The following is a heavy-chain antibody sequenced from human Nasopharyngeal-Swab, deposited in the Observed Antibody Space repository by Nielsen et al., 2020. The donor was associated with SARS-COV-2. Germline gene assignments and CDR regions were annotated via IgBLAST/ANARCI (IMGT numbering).Heavy chain of an antibody. Sequence: WIRQPPGKGLEWVAVISYDGSNKYYADSVKGRFTISRDNSKNTLYLQMNSLRAEDTAVYYCAKDRGSSGYYYGMDVGGQGTTVTVSS. CDR3: AKDRGSSGYYYGMDV. V-gene: IGHV3-30*18. D-gene: IGHD6-13*01. CDR2: ISYDGSNK. J-gene: IGHJ6*02.